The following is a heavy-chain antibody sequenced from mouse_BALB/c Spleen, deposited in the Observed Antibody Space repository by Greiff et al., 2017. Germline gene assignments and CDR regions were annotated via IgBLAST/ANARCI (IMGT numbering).Heavy chain of an antibody. Sequence: EVKLMESGGGLVKPGGSLKLSCAASGFTFSSYAMSWVRQTPEKRLEWVATISSGGSYTYYPDSVKGRFTISRDNAKNTLYLQMSSLRSEDTAMYYCARPYGNKGDAMDYWGQGTSVTVSS. CDR3: ARPYGNKGDAMDY. D-gene: IGHD2-1*01. CDR1: GFTFSSYA. J-gene: IGHJ4*01. V-gene: IGHV5-9-3*01. CDR2: ISSGGSYT.